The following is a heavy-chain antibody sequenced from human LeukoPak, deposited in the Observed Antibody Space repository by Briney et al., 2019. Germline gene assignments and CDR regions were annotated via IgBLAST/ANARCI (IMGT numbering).Heavy chain of an antibody. CDR1: GYTFTGYY. J-gene: IGHJ4*02. D-gene: IGHD1-26*01. CDR2: INPNSGGT. Sequence: ASVKVSCKASGYTFTGYYMHWVRQAPGQGLEWMGWINPNSGGTNYAQKLQGRVTMTRDTSISTAYMELSRLRSDDTAVYYCARDRARIVGAASYYFDYWGQGTLVTVSS. V-gene: IGHV1-2*02. CDR3: ARDRARIVGAASYYFDY.